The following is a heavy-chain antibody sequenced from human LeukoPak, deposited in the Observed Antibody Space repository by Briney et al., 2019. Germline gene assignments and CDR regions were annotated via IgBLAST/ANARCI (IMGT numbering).Heavy chain of an antibody. Sequence: GGSLRLSCAASGFTFSDYAMHWVRQAPGKGLEWLAVISYDGNKKYYADSVKGRFTISRGTSKNTLYLQMNSLRAEDTAEYYCARVVVSSSSDYFDYWGQGTLVTVSS. CDR1: GFTFSDYA. V-gene: IGHV3-30*04. CDR3: ARVVVSSSSDYFDY. J-gene: IGHJ4*02. D-gene: IGHD6-6*01. CDR2: ISYDGNKK.